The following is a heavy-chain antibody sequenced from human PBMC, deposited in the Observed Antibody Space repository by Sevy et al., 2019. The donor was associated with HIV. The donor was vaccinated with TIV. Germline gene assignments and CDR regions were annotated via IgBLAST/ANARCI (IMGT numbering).Heavy chain of an antibody. J-gene: IGHJ4*02. CDR1: GFTFSSYA. Sequence: GGSLRLSCAASGFTFSSYAMHWVRQAPGKGLEWVAVTGYDGSKTNYADSVQGRFIASRDNSKRTLYLHMNSLRREDTAVYYCARYFFGGPENYNVGTGSCAGTLDSWGQGALVTVSS. V-gene: IGHV3-30*04. D-gene: IGHD3-10*02. CDR2: TGYDGSKT. CDR3: ARYFFGGPENYNVGTGSCAGTLDS.